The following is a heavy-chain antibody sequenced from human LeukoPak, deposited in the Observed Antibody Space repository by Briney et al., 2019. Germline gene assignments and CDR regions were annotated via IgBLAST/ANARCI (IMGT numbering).Heavy chain of an antibody. CDR3: ARDEGSGDAFDI. D-gene: IGHD2-15*01. J-gene: IGHJ3*02. V-gene: IGHV3-30*04. CDR1: GFTFNSYA. Sequence: GGSLRLSCAASGFTFNSYAMHWVRQAPGKGLEWVGIISYDGRNQYFADSVKGRFTISRDNSKNTLHLQMNSLRAEDTAVYHCARDEGSGDAFDIWGQGTMVTVSS. CDR2: ISYDGRNQ.